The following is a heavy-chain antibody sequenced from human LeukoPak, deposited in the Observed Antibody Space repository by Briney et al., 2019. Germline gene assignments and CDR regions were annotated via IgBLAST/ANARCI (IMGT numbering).Heavy chain of an antibody. CDR2: IYYSGST. V-gene: IGHV4-31*03. CDR3: ARCLETYYYGSGIPPYAFDI. J-gene: IGHJ3*02. D-gene: IGHD3-10*01. Sequence: SETLSLTCTVSGGSISSGGYYWSWIRQHPGKGLECIGYIYYSGSTYYNPSLKSRVTISVDTSKNQFSLKLSSVTAADTAVYYCARCLETYYYGSGIPPYAFDIWGQGTMVTVSS. CDR1: GGSISSGGYY.